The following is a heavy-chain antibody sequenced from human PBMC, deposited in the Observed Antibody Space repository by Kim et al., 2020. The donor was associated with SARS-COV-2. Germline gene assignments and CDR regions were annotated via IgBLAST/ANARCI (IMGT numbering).Heavy chain of an antibody. CDR2: TTGSGDDT. V-gene: IGHV3-23*01. Sequence: GESLKISCAASGFIFDNCAMAWVRQVPGKGLSWISSTTGSGDDTAYADSVRGRFTISRDNSKNTLYLQMNSLRVEDTAVYYCATAMIRGVYDHWGQGTLVTVSS. CDR1: GFIFDNCA. D-gene: IGHD3-10*01. J-gene: IGHJ4*02. CDR3: ATAMIRGVYDH.